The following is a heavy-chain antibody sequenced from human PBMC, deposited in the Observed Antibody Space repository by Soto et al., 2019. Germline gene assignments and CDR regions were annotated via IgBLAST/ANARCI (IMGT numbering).Heavy chain of an antibody. CDR2: MNPNSGNT. CDR1: GYTFTSYD. Sequence: ASVKVSCKASGYTFTSYDINWVRQATGQGLEWMGWMNPNSGNTGYAQKFQGRVTMTRNTSISTAYMELSSLRSEDTAVYYCARASTFRAQDTAMVDYWGQGTLVTVSS. D-gene: IGHD5-18*01. CDR3: ARASTFRAQDTAMVDY. V-gene: IGHV1-8*01. J-gene: IGHJ4*02.